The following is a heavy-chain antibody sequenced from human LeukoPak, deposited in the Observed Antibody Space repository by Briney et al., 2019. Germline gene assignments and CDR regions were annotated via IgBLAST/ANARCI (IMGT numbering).Heavy chain of an antibody. Sequence: GGSLRLSCAASGFTFDDFGMTWVRQAPGKGLEWVYGINWNGGGTGYADSVKGRFTISRDNAKKILYLQMNSLRVEDTAVYYCARWELSGRVMERLSWIDHWGQGALVTVSS. CDR2: INWNGGGT. D-gene: IGHD3-16*02. CDR3: ARWELSGRVMERLSWIDH. CDR1: GFTFDDFG. V-gene: IGHV3-20*04. J-gene: IGHJ4*02.